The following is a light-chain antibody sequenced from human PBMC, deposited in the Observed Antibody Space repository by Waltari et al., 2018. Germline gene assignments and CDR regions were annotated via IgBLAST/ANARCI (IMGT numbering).Light chain of an antibody. CDR2: DVN. CDR1: SSDTGRYNY. V-gene: IGLV2-14*03. CDR3: SSYTTTSTLLVV. J-gene: IGLJ2*01. Sequence: QSALTQPASVSGSPGQSITISCTGTSSDTGRYNYVSRDQHHPGKAPKLMIFDVNNRPSGVSDRFSGSKSGNTASLTISGLQAEDEADYYCSSYTTTSTLLVVFGGGTKLTVL.